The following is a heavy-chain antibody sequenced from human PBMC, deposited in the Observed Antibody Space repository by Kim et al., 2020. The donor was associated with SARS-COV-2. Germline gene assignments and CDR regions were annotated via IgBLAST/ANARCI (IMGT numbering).Heavy chain of an antibody. CDR2: ITTYNANT. CDR3: VRESPYGDYYYY. CDR1: GYTFTSYA. Sequence: APVKVSCKASGYTFTSYAITWVRQAPGQGLEWMGWITTYNANTNYAQKLQGRVTMTTDTSTSTAYMELRSLRSDDTAVYYCVRESPYGDYYYYWGQGTLVTVSS. D-gene: IGHD4-17*01. J-gene: IGHJ4*02. V-gene: IGHV1-18*01.